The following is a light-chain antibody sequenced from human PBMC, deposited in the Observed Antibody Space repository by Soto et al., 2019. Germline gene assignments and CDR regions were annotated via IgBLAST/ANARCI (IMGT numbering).Light chain of an antibody. CDR1: TSNIGRNT. Sequence: QSVLTQSPSASGTPGQRGTISCSGGTSNIGRNTVNWYQQLPRTAPKLLIYSNNLRASRVPDRFSGSESGTSASLAISGLQSEDEADYYCAAWDDGLNGQLVGGGTKLTVL. CDR2: SNN. V-gene: IGLV1-44*01. CDR3: AAWDDGLNGQL. J-gene: IGLJ2*01.